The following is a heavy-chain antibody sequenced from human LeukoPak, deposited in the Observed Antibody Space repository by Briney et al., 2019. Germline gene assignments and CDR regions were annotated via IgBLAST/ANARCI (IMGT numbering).Heavy chain of an antibody. CDR1: GYTFTSSG. D-gene: IGHD5-18*01. CDR2: INAYNGNT. Sequence: SVKVSCKASGYTFTSSGISWVRRAPGEGLEWMGWINAYNGNTNYAQNLQGRLTMTTDTSTNSAYRELRSLRSDDTAVYYCARDGTRGYSYGSDYWGQGTLVTVSS. J-gene: IGHJ4*02. CDR3: ARDGTRGYSYGSDY. V-gene: IGHV1-18*01.